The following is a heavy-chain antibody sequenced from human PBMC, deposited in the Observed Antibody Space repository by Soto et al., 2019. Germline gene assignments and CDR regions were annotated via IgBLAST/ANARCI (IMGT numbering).Heavy chain of an antibody. J-gene: IGHJ3*02. CDR3: VKDRMAYNSVWDPFDI. CDR1: GIMFGQDA. D-gene: IGHD1-20*01. CDR2: VGPSGAST. Sequence: PGGSLSLSCASSGIMFGQDARSWVRLAPWKVLEWVSVVGPSGASTFYADSVRGRFTISRDDSKNTLLLQMNSLRAEDTAVYYCVKDRMAYNSVWDPFDIWGQGTMVTV. V-gene: IGHV3-23*01.